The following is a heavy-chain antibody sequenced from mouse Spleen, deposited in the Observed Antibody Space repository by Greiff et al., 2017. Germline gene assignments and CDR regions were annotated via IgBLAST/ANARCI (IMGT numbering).Heavy chain of an antibody. Sequence: DVMLVESGGDLVKPGGSLTLSCAASGFTFSSYGMPWVRQTPDKRLEWVATISSGGSYTYYPESVNGRFTISRDNAKNTLYLQMRSLKSEDTAMYYCARQGETGYFDYWGQGTTLTVSS. V-gene: IGHV5-6*02. CDR3: ARQGETGYFDY. CDR1: GFTFSSYG. CDR2: ISSGGSYT. J-gene: IGHJ2*01.